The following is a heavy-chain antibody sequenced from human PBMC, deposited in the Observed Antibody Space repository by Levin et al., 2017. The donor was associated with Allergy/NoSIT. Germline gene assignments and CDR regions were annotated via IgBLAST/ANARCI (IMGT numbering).Heavy chain of an antibody. CDR1: GFTFSSYG. D-gene: IGHD4-23*01. CDR2: ISYDGSNK. V-gene: IGHV3-30*18. CDR3: AKGTVRYGGNAGWLDY. J-gene: IGHJ4*02. Sequence: RGESLKISCAASGFTFSSYGMHWVRQAPGKGLEWVAVISYDGSNKYYADSVKGRFTISRDNSKNTLYLQMNSLRAEDTAVYYCAKGTVRYGGNAGWLDYWGQGTLVTVSS.